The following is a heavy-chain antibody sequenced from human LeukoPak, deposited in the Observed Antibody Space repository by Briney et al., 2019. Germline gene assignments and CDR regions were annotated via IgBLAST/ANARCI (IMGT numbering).Heavy chain of an antibody. D-gene: IGHD2-21*02. CDR3: ARDLRKNVATAVYYFDY. V-gene: IGHV3-21*01. CDR1: GFTFSSYS. Sequence: PGGSLRLSCAASGFTFSSYSMNWVRQAPGKGLEWVSSISSSSSYIYYADSVKGRFTISRDNAKNSLYLQMNSLRAEDTAVYYCARDLRKNVATAVYYFDYWGQGTLVTVSS. CDR2: ISSSSSYI. J-gene: IGHJ4*02.